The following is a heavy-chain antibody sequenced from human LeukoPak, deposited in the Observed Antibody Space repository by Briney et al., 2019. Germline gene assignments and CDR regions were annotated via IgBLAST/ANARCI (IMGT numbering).Heavy chain of an antibody. D-gene: IGHD3-3*01. J-gene: IGHJ4*02. V-gene: IGHV4-39*07. CDR1: GGSISSSSYY. CDR2: IYYSGST. Sequence: SETLSLTCTVPGGSISSSSYYWGWIRQPPGKGLEWIGSIYYSGSTYYNPSLKSRVTISVDTSKNQFSLKLSSVTAADTAVYYCARDGYDFWSGLDYWGQGTLVTVSS. CDR3: ARDGYDFWSGLDY.